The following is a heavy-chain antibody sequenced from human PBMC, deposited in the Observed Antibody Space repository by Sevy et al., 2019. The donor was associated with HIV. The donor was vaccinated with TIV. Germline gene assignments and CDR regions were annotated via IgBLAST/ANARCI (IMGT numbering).Heavy chain of an antibody. Sequence: SETLSLTCAVYGGSFSGYYWSWIRQPPGKGLEWIGEINHSGSTNYNPSLKSRVTISVDTSKNQCSLELSSVTAADTAVYYCARGPYSSSWYPNYYYYGMDVWGQGTTVTVSS. CDR3: ARGPYSSSWYPNYYYYGMDV. J-gene: IGHJ6*02. V-gene: IGHV4-34*01. CDR2: INHSGST. D-gene: IGHD6-13*01. CDR1: GGSFSGYY.